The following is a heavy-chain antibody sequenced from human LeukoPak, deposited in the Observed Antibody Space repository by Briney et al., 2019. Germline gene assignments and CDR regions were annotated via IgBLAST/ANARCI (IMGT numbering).Heavy chain of an antibody. D-gene: IGHD4-11*01. CDR1: GGSISTSSYY. V-gene: IGHV4-39*07. J-gene: IGHJ5*02. CDR2: LYYSGST. CDR3: ARTNDKYSDFNNWFDP. Sequence: PSETLSLTCTVSGGSISTSSYYWGWIRQPPGKGLEWIGSLYYSGSTYYHPSLKSRVTISVDTSKNQFSLRLTSVTAADTAVYYCARTNDKYSDFNNWFDPWGQGTLVTVSS.